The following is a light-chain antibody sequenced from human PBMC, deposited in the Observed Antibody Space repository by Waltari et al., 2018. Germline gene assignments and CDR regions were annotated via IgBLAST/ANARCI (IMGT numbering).Light chain of an antibody. CDR2: KAS. V-gene: IGKV1-5*03. CDR1: QSISSW. Sequence: DIQMTQSPSTLSASVGDRVTITCRASQSISSWLAWYQQKPGQAPKLLMYKASTLESWVPSRFSGSGSGTEVTLTISSLQADDFATYYCQQYNSDPYTFGQGTKLEIK. J-gene: IGKJ2*01. CDR3: QQYNSDPYT.